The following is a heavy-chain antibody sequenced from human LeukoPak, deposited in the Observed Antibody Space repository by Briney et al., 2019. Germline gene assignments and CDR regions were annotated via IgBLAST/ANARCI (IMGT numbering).Heavy chain of an antibody. CDR2: MYYSGST. J-gene: IGHJ3*02. CDR3: AKGLRYLSFNDAFDI. CDR1: GGSISTSSFY. V-gene: IGHV4-39*01. D-gene: IGHD3-9*01. Sequence: SETLSLTCTVSGGSISTSSFYWGWIRQPPGKGLEWIGSMYYSGSTYYNPSLKSRGTISVDTSKNQFSLRLSSVTAADTAVYFCAKGLRYLSFNDAFDIWGQGTMVTVSS.